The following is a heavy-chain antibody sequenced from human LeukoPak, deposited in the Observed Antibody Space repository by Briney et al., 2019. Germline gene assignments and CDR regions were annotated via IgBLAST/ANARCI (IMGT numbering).Heavy chain of an antibody. CDR3: ARTPRPYYYYMDV. CDR2: ISNYNGDT. J-gene: IGHJ6*03. CDR1: GYTFNSYA. V-gene: IGHV1-18*01. Sequence: ASVKVSCKASGYTFNSYAFSWVRQAPGQGLEWVGWISNYNGDTNYAQKLQGRVTMTTDTSTSTAYMELRSLRSDDTAVYYCARTPRPYYYYMDVWGKGTTVTVSS.